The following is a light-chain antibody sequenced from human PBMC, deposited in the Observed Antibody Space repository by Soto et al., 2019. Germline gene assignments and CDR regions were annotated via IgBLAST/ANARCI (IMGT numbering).Light chain of an antibody. CDR2: EVS. J-gene: IGLJ1*01. V-gene: IGLV2-14*01. Sequence: QSALTQPPSASGSAGQSVTISCTGTSTDVGGYNYVSWYQQHPGKAPKLMIYEVSNRPSRVSNRFSGSKSGNTASLTISGLQAEDEADYYCSSYTRSSTSYVFGTGTKLNVL. CDR1: STDVGGYNY. CDR3: SSYTRSSTSYV.